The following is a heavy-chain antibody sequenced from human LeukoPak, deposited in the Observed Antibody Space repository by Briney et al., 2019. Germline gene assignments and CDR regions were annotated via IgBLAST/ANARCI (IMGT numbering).Heavy chain of an antibody. Sequence: GGSLRLSCEASGFTFSSYAIRWVRQAPGTGLEWVSSIPGSGGATYYADSVKGRFTISRDNSKNTLYLQMNSLRAEDTAVYYCAKTPSYDYVWESYFDYWGQGTLVTVSS. J-gene: IGHJ4*02. CDR1: GFTFSSYA. V-gene: IGHV3-23*01. CDR2: IPGSGGAT. D-gene: IGHD3-16*01. CDR3: AKTPSYDYVWESYFDY.